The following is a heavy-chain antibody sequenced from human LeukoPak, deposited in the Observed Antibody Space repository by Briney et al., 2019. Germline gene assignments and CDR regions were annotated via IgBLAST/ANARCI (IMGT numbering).Heavy chain of an antibody. J-gene: IGHJ4*02. Sequence: GGSLRLSCAASGFTFSSYGMHWVRQAPGKGLEWVAFIRYDGSNKYYADSVKGRFTISRDNSKNTLYLQMNSLRAEDTAVYYCVRDSWGSYDFDYWGQGTLVTVSS. D-gene: IGHD3-16*01. CDR2: IRYDGSNK. CDR1: GFTFSSYG. V-gene: IGHV3-30*02. CDR3: VRDSWGSYDFDY.